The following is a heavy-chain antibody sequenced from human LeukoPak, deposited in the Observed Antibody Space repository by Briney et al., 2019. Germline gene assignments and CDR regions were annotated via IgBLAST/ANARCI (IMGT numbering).Heavy chain of an antibody. Sequence: PSETLSLTCTVSGGSISSYYWSWIRQPPGKGLEWIGYIYYSGSTNYNPSLKSRVTISVDTSKNQFSLKLSSVTAADMAEYYCARVPSGSYFLHFDYWGQGTLVTVSS. CDR2: IYYSGST. CDR1: GGSISSYY. CDR3: ARVPSGSYFLHFDY. V-gene: IGHV4-59*01. D-gene: IGHD1-26*01. J-gene: IGHJ4*02.